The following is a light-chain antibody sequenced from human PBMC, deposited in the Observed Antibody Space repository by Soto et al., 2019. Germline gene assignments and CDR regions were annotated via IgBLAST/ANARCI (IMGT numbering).Light chain of an antibody. CDR1: QGIDNY. Sequence: DLQMTQSPSSLSAFVCDRVTLTCRASQGIDNYLAWFQQKPWKAPKSLIDAASTLQSGGPSKFRGSGSGTEFTLTISSLQPEDFATYYCQQYKTYPLTFGGGTKVEIK. CDR2: AAS. CDR3: QQYKTYPLT. J-gene: IGKJ4*01. V-gene: IGKV1-16*02.